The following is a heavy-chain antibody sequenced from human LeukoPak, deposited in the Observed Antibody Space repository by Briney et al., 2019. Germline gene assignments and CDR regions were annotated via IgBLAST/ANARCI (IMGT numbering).Heavy chain of an antibody. D-gene: IGHD4/OR15-4a*01. CDR3: ARDVDYANPRHDY. CDR1: GFTFNNYW. CDR2: IKQDGSEK. V-gene: IGHV3-7*01. Sequence: PGGSLRLSCAASGFTFNNYWMTWVRQAPGMGLEWVANIKQDGSEKYYVDSLKGRFTISRDNAKNSLYLQMNSLRAEDTAVYYCARDVDYANPRHDYWGQGTLVTVSS. J-gene: IGHJ4*02.